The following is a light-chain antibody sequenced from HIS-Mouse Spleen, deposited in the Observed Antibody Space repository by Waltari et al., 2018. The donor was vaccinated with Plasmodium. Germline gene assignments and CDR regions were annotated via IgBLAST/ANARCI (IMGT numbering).Light chain of an antibody. Sequence: EIVLTQSPGTLSLSPGERATLSCRASQSVSSSYLAWYQQKPAQAPRLLIPGASSRATGIPDGFSGSGSGTDFTLTISRLEPEDFAVYYCQQYGSSPITFGQGTRLEIK. CDR2: GAS. J-gene: IGKJ5*01. CDR3: QQYGSSPIT. V-gene: IGKV3-20*01. CDR1: QSVSSSY.